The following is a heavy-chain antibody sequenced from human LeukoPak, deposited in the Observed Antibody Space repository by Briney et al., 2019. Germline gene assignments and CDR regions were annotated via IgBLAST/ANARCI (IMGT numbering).Heavy chain of an antibody. CDR3: ARHNNILTGLFDS. J-gene: IGHJ4*02. Sequence: SETLSLTCTVSGGSISSYYWSWIRQPPGKGLEWIGYIYFGGSTYYNPSLKSRVTLSVDMSKKQFSLKLSSVTDADTAVYYCARHNNILTGLFDSWGQGTLVTVSS. CDR2: IYFGGST. D-gene: IGHD3-9*01. V-gene: IGHV4-59*08. CDR1: GGSISSYY.